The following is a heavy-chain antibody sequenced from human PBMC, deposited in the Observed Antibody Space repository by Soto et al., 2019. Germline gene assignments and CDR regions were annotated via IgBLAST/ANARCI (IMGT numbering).Heavy chain of an antibody. V-gene: IGHV1-18*01. D-gene: IGHD3-3*01. J-gene: IGHJ3*02. CDR2: ISAYNGNT. CDR3: ARGANILRFLEWSTDDAFDI. CDR1: GYTFTSYG. Sequence: ASVKVSCKATGYTFTSYGISWVRQAPGQGLEWMGWISAYNGNTKYAQKLQGRVTMTTDTSTSTAYMELRSLRSDDTAVYYCARGANILRFLEWSTDDAFDIWGQGTMVTVSS.